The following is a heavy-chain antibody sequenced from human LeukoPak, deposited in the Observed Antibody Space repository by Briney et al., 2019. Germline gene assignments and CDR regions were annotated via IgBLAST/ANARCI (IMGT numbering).Heavy chain of an antibody. V-gene: IGHV1-2*02. CDR1: GYTFTGYY. CDR3: ARVVEHCSSTSCYRGDDAFDI. CDR2: INPNSGGT. Sequence: ASVKVSCKASGYTFTGYYMHWVRQAPGQGLEWMGWINPNSGGTNYVQKFQGRVTMTRDTSISTAYMELSRLRSDDTAVYYRARVVEHCSSTSCYRGDDAFDIWGQGTMVTVSS. J-gene: IGHJ3*02. D-gene: IGHD2-2*01.